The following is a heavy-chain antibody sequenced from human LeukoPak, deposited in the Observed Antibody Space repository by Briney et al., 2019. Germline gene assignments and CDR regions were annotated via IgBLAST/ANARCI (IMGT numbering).Heavy chain of an antibody. J-gene: IGHJ3*02. D-gene: IGHD1-26*01. V-gene: IGHV3-7*04. CDR2: IKQDGSEK. CDR3: ARHSGIYSGQAFDI. CDR1: GFTVSTNY. Sequence: QAGGSLRLSCAASGFTVSTNYMSWVRQAPGKGLEWVGNIKQDGSEKYYVDSVKGRFTISRDNARNSLYLQMNSLRAEDTAVYYCARHSGIYSGQAFDIWGQGTMVTVSS.